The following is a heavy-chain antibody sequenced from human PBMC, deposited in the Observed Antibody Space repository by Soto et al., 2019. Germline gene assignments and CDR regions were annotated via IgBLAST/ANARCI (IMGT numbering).Heavy chain of an antibody. V-gene: IGHV4-59*08. D-gene: IGHD4-17*01. CDR1: GGSISSYY. CDR2: IYYSGST. J-gene: IGHJ3*02. Sequence: SETLSLTCTVSGGSISSYYWSWIRQPPDKGLEWIGYIYYSGSTNYNPSLKSRVTISVDTSKNQFSLKLSSVTAADTAVFYCARPTVTTWGGLGAFDIWGQGTMVTVSS. CDR3: ARPTVTTWGGLGAFDI.